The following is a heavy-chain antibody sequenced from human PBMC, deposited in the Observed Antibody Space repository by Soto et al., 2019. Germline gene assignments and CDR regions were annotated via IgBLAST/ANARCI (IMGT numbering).Heavy chain of an antibody. D-gene: IGHD2-15*01. V-gene: IGHV3-72*01. CDR3: GSFTSGVVH. CDR2: TRNKAEKYTT. Sequence: DVQLVESVGGLVQPGGSLRLSCAASGFSFSYHYMDWVRQAPGKGLEWVGRTRNKAEKYTTEYAASVKGRFSISRDDLTMSLFLQMKSLRPEDTAVYSGGSFTSGVVHWCQGTLVTVSS. J-gene: IGHJ4*02. CDR1: GFSFSYHY.